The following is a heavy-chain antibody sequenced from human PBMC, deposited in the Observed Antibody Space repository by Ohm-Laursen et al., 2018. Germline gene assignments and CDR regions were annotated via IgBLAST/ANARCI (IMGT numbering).Heavy chain of an antibody. D-gene: IGHD2-21*02. CDR2: ITPDGSGT. CDR1: GLTFSSYW. Sequence: SLRLSCSASGLTFSSYWMGWARQAPGKGLEWVANITPDGSGTYYVDSVKGRFTISRDNAKSTMYLQVNSLRVEDTAVYYCASATAWRSDYWGQGTLVTVSS. CDR3: ASATAWRSDY. J-gene: IGHJ4*02. V-gene: IGHV3-7*01.